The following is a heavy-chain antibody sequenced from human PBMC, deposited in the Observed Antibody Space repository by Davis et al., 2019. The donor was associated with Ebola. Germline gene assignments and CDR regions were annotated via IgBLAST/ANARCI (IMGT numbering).Heavy chain of an antibody. CDR2: IYYSGST. CDR3: ARGGYCSGGSCYLVWFDP. J-gene: IGHJ5*02. CDR1: GGSISSGGYY. V-gene: IGHV4-39*01. D-gene: IGHD2-15*01. Sequence: SETLSLTCTVSGGSISSGGYYWSWIRQPPGKGLEWIGSIYYSGSTYYNPSLKSRVTISVDTSKNQFSLKLSSVTAADTAVYYCARGGYCSGGSCYLVWFDPWGQGTLVTVSS.